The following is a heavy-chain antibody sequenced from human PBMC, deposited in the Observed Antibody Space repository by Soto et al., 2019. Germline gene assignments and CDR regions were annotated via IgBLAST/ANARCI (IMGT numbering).Heavy chain of an antibody. V-gene: IGHV5-51*01. CDR3: ARHGKFSAMTNFFDS. J-gene: IGHJ4*02. CDR2: IYPGDSDT. Sequence: GESLKISCKGSGYSFTSYWIGWVRQMPGKGLEWMGIIYPGDSDTRYSPSFQGQVTISADRSISTAYLQWSSLSASDAAMYYCARHGKFSAMTNFFDSWGQGTPVTVSS. CDR1: GYSFTSYW. D-gene: IGHD1-1*01.